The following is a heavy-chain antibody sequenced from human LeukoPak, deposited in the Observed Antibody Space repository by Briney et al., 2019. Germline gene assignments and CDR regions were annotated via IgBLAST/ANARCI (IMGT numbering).Heavy chain of an antibody. CDR2: ISYDGSNK. V-gene: IGHV3-30*14. CDR3: ARDTNGVDY. CDR1: GFTFSSYA. J-gene: IGHJ4*02. Sequence: TGGSLRLSCAASGFTFSSYAMHWVRQAPGKGLEWVAVISYDGSNKYYADSVKGRFTISRDNSKNTLYLQMNSLRVEDTAVYYCARDTNGVDYWGQGALVTVSS. D-gene: IGHD2-2*01.